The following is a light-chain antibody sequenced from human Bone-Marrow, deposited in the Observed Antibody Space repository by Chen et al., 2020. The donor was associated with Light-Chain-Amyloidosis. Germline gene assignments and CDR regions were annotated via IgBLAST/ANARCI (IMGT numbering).Light chain of an antibody. CDR3: SSYTITNTLV. CDR1: SSDVGGDTH. Sequence: QSALTQPASVSGSPGQSITLSCTGTSSDVGGDTHVSWYQQHPDTAPKLMIYEVTNRPSWVPDRVSGSKSDNTASLTISGLQTEDEADYFCSSYTITNTLVFGSGTRVTVL. V-gene: IGLV2-14*01. J-gene: IGLJ1*01. CDR2: EVT.